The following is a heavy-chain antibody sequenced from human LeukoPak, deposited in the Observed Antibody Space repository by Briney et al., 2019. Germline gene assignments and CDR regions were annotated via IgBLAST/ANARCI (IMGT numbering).Heavy chain of an antibody. CDR3: AGLNVGATYYFDY. Sequence: SETLSLTCNVSGGSISGYHWSWIRQPPGKGLEWLGYIYYSGSSNYNPSLKSRVTMSADTSKNQFSLKLSSVTAADTAVYYCAGLNVGATYYFDYWGQGTLVTVSS. CDR1: GGSISGYH. D-gene: IGHD1-26*01. CDR2: IYYSGSS. J-gene: IGHJ4*02. V-gene: IGHV4-59*01.